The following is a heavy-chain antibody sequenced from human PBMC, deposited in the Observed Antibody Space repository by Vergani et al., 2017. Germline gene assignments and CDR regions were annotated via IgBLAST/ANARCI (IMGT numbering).Heavy chain of an antibody. CDR2: INPNSGGT. V-gene: IGHV1-2*02. CDR1: GYTFTGYY. J-gene: IGHJ3*02. D-gene: IGHD6-19*01. Sequence: QVQLVQSGAEVKKPGASVKVSCKASGYTFTGYYMHWVRQAPGQGLEWMGWINPNSGGTNYAQKFQGRVTMTRDTSISTAYMELSRLKADDTAVYYGAGGRSQWRTRPTDAFDIWGQGTTVTVSS. CDR3: AGGRSQWRTRPTDAFDI.